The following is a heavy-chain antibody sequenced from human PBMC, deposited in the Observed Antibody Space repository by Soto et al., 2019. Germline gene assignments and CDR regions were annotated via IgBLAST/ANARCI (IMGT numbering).Heavy chain of an antibody. CDR1: GYTFTSYY. V-gene: IGHV1-46*01. D-gene: IGHD6-13*01. CDR2: INPSGGST. CDR3: ARVPRPSSYGGYFDY. J-gene: IGHJ4*02. Sequence: QVQLVQSGAEVKKPGASVKVSCKASGYTFTSYYMHWVRQAPGQGLEWMGIINPSGGSTSYAQKFQGRVTRTRDTSTSTVYMELSSLRSEDTAVYYRARVPRPSSYGGYFDYWGQGPLVTVSS.